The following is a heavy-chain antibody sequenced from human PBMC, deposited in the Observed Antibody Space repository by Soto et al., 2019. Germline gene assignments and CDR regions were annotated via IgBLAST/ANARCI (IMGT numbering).Heavy chain of an antibody. Sequence: QVQLQQWGAGLLKPSETLSLTCAVYGGSFSGYYWSWIRQPPGKGLEWIGEINHSGSTNYNPSLKSRVTISVDTSKNQFSLKLSSVTAADTAVYYCARRGFRTTVVTHVFHVNQKKGDYFDYWGQGTLVTVSS. CDR3: ARRGFRTTVVTHVFHVNQKKGDYFDY. D-gene: IGHD4-17*01. CDR2: INHSGST. V-gene: IGHV4-34*01. J-gene: IGHJ4*02. CDR1: GGSFSGYY.